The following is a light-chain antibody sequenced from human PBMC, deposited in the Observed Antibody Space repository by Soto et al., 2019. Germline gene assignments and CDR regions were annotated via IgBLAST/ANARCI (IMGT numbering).Light chain of an antibody. V-gene: IGKV1-5*03. CDR2: TAS. Sequence: DIQMTQSPSTLSASVGDRVTITCRASQSISTWLAWYQQKPGKAPKLLIYTASNLERGVPSRFSGSGSGTEFTLTISSLQPDDFATYYCQQHNSYPQTFGQGTKVEMK. CDR1: QSISTW. J-gene: IGKJ1*01. CDR3: QQHNSYPQT.